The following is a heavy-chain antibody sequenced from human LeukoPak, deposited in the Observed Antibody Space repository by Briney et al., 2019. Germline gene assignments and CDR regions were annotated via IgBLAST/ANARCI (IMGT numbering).Heavy chain of an antibody. J-gene: IGHJ4*02. CDR1: GFTFSSYA. CDR3: ARELFGSGSCPDY. V-gene: IGHV3-33*01. Sequence: PGGSLRHSCTAPGFTFSSYAIHWIRQAPGKGLEWVALVWHDGSNKYHADSVKGRFTISRDNSKNTVYLQMKSLRAEDTAVYYCARELFGSGSCPDYWGQGTLVTVSS. CDR2: VWHDGSNK. D-gene: IGHD3-10*01.